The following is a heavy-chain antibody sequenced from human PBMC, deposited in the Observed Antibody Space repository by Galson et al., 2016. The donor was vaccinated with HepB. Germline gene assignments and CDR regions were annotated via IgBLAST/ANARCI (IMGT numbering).Heavy chain of an antibody. D-gene: IGHD4-17*01. J-gene: IGHJ1*01. Sequence: QAPGKGLEWVSGISWNSGRLTYTDSVKGRFTISRDNAKNSLYLQMDSLRPDDTAFYYCAKATSGSAYGSRYFQHWGQGTLVTVSS. CDR3: AKATSGSAYGSRYFQH. CDR2: ISWNSGRL. V-gene: IGHV3-9*01.